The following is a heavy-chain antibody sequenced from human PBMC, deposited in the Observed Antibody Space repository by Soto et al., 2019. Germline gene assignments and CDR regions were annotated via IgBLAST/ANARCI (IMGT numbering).Heavy chain of an antibody. J-gene: IGHJ2*01. CDR3: FFQAEDGIRAVRSVSAFLLNRSSDL. Sequence: KGLEWVSAISGSGGSTYYADSVKGRFTISRDNSKTTLYLQMNSLRAEDTAVYYFFFQAEDGIRAVRSVSAFLLNRSSDL. D-gene: IGHD2-2*01. CDR2: ISGSGGST. V-gene: IGHV3-23*01.